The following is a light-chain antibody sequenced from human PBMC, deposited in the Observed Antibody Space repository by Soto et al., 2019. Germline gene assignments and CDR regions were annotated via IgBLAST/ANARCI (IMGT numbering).Light chain of an antibody. CDR1: EDINSR. Sequence: DIQMTQSPSSVSASVGDRVTISCRASEDINSRLAWYQQKPGNAPKLLIYAAFILQSGVPSRFSGSGSGTDFTLTISSLQPEDFATYYCQQFNTYLTFGQGTRLEN. J-gene: IGKJ5*01. CDR3: QQFNTYLT. V-gene: IGKV1-12*01. CDR2: AAF.